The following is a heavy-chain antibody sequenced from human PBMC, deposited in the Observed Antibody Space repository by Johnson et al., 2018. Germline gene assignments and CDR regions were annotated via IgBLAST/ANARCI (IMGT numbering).Heavy chain of an antibody. V-gene: IGHV4-59*01. J-gene: IGHJ6*02. Sequence: QVQLQESGPGLVKPSETLSLTCTVSGGSISSYYWTWIRQPPGKGLEWIGYINYAGGTDYNPSLKSRVTISVDPPKKQFSLRLRSVTAADKAVYYWARGRGYDLPYYYYGLDVWGQGTTVTVSS. CDR1: GGSISSYY. CDR3: ARGRGYDLPYYYYGLDV. CDR2: INYAGGT. D-gene: IGHD5-12*01.